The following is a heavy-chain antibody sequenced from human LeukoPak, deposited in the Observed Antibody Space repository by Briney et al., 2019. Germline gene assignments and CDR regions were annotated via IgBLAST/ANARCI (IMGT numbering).Heavy chain of an antibody. V-gene: IGHV1-8*01. Sequence: ASVKVSCKASGYTFTSYDINWVRQATGQGLEWMGWMNPNSGNTGYAQKFQGRVTMTRNTSISTAYMELSSLRSEDTAVYYCARGFEYYYGSGSCLDYWGQGTLVTVSS. D-gene: IGHD3-10*01. CDR2: MNPNSGNT. CDR3: ARGFEYYYGSGSCLDY. J-gene: IGHJ4*02. CDR1: GYTFTSYD.